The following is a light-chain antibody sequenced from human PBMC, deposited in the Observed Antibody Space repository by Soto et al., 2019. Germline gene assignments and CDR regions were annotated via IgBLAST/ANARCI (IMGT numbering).Light chain of an antibody. CDR2: GAS. CDR1: QDITTY. V-gene: IGKV1-33*01. CDR3: QQYDTIQYT. J-gene: IGKJ2*01. Sequence: DIQMTQSPSSLSASVGDRVTITCQASQDITTYLNWFQQKPGKAPKLLIYGASNLETGVPPRFSGRGSGTDFTFAISSLQPEDIATYYCQQYDTIQYTFGQGTKLEIK.